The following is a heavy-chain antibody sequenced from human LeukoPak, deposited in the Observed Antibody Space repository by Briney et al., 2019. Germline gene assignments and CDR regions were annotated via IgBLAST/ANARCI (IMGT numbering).Heavy chain of an antibody. CDR3: ARDVSPDC. CDR2: IHNSGST. V-gene: IGHV4-4*07. CDR1: GGSISTYY. Sequence: PSETLSLTCTVSGGSISTYYCTWIRQPAGKGLEWIGRIHNSGSTRYNPSLKSRLTMSLDTSKNQFSLNLGSVTAADTAVYYCARDVSPDCWGQGTLVIVSS. J-gene: IGHJ4*02. D-gene: IGHD5/OR15-5a*01.